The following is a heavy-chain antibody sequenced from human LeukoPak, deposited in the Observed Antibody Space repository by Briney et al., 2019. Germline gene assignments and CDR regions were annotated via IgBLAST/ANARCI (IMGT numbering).Heavy chain of an antibody. CDR3: TKGTIWLPFDY. CDR2: ISGSGGST. CDR1: GFTFSNYA. V-gene: IGHV3-23*01. Sequence: GGSLRLSCAASGFTFSNYAMSWARQAPGKGLEWVSAISGSGGSTYYADSVKGRYTISRDNSKNTLYLQMNSLRAEDTAVYYCTKGTIWLPFDYWGQGTLVTVSS. J-gene: IGHJ4*02. D-gene: IGHD5-18*01.